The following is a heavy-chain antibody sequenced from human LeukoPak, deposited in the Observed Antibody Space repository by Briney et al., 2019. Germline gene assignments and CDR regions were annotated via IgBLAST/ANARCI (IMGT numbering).Heavy chain of an antibody. Sequence: GGSLRLSCAASGFTFDDYGMSWVRHAPGKGLEWVSCINWNGGSTGYADSVKGRFTISRDNAKNSLYLQMNSLRAEDTALYYCARAIRSPGSDWFDPWGQGTLVIVSS. V-gene: IGHV3-20*04. CDR3: ARAIRSPGSDWFDP. D-gene: IGHD3-3*02. CDR2: INWNGGST. J-gene: IGHJ5*02. CDR1: GFTFDDYG.